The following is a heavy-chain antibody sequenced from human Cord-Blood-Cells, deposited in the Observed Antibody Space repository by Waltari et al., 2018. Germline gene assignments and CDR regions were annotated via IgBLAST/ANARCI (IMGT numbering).Heavy chain of an antibody. D-gene: IGHD1-26*01. CDR1: GGSISSSSYY. CDR2: IYYSGST. CDR3: ATNGGEYSGSYYDY. V-gene: IGHV4-39*01. J-gene: IGHJ4*02. Sequence: QLQLQESGPGLVKPSETLSLPCTVSGGSISSSSYYWGWIRQPPGKGLEWIGSIYYSGSTYYNPSLKSRVTISVDTSKNQFSLKLSSVTAADTAVYYCATNGGEYSGSYYDYWGQGTLVTVSS.